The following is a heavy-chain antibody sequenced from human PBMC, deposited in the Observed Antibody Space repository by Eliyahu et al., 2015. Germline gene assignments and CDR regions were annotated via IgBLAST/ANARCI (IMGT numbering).Heavy chain of an antibody. D-gene: IGHD1-20*01. CDR3: AREYDWNDGDYFYYYGMDV. J-gene: IGHJ6*02. CDR2: ITPLFGTA. CDR1: GGTFSRYA. V-gene: IGHV1-69*01. Sequence: QVQLVQSGAEVKKPGSSVKVSCKASGGTFSRYAISWVRQAPGQGLEWMGGITPLFGTANYAQKFQGRVTITADESTSTAYMELSSLRSEDTAVYYCAREYDWNDGDYFYYYGMDVWGQGTTVTVSS.